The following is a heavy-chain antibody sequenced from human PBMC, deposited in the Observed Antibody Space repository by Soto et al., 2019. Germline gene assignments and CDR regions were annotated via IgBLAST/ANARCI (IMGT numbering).Heavy chain of an antibody. D-gene: IGHD2-15*01. CDR1: GFTFSSYG. CDR2: IWYDGSNK. V-gene: IGHV3-33*01. CDR3: ARRNKYCSGGSCYSTYYFDY. J-gene: IGHJ4*02. Sequence: QVQLVESGGGVVQPGRSLRLSCAASGFTFSSYGMHWVRQAPGKGLEWVAVIWYDGSNKYYADYVKGRFTISRDNSKNTLYLQMNRLRAEDTAVYYCARRNKYCSGGSCYSTYYFDYWCQGTLVTVSS.